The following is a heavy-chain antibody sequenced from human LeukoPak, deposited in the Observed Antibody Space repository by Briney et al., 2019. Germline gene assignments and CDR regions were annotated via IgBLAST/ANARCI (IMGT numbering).Heavy chain of an antibody. V-gene: IGHV1-18*01. Sequence: GASVKVSCKASGYTFTSYGISWVRQAPGQGLEWMGWISAYNGNTNYAQKLQGRVTMTTDTSTSTAYMELRSLRSDDTAVYYCARAPAEIVVVINFDYWGQGTLVTVSS. D-gene: IGHD3-22*01. CDR1: GYTFTSYG. CDR2: ISAYNGNT. CDR3: ARAPAEIVVVINFDY. J-gene: IGHJ4*02.